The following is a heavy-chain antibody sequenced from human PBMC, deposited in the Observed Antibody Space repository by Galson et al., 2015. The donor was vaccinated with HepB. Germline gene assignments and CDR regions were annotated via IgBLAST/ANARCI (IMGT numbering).Heavy chain of an antibody. J-gene: IGHJ5*02. CDR3: ARGIAAAGTGESEALYNWFDP. CDR1: GGSISSGGYY. Sequence: TLSLTCTVSGGSISSGGYYWSWIRQHPGKGLEWIGYIYYSGSTYYNPSLKSRVTISVDTSKNQFSLKLSSVTAADTAVYYCARGIAAAGTGESEALYNWFDPWGQGTLVTVSS. CDR2: IYYSGST. V-gene: IGHV4-31*03. D-gene: IGHD6-13*01.